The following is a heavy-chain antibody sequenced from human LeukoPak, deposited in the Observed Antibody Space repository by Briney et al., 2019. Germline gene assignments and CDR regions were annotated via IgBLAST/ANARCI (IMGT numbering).Heavy chain of an antibody. CDR1: AGSITSSSYY. Sequence: SETLSLTCTVSAGSITSSSYYWAWIRQPPGKGLEWIGSLYYSGTTYYNPSLKSRVTISVDTSKYQFSLELSSVTAADTAVYYCARRVDYYDSKHYFDPWGQGTLVTVSS. D-gene: IGHD3-22*01. CDR3: ARRVDYYDSKHYFDP. J-gene: IGHJ5*02. CDR2: LYYSGTT. V-gene: IGHV4-39*01.